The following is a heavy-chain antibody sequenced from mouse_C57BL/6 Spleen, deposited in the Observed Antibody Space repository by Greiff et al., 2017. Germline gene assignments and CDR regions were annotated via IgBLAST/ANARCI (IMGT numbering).Heavy chain of an antibody. CDR1: GFTFSSYA. J-gene: IGHJ3*01. CDR2: ISDSGSYT. V-gene: IGHV5-4*03. CDR3: ARGRGFAY. Sequence: EVMLVESGGGLVKPGGSLKLSCAASGFTFSSYAMSWVRQTPEKRLEWVATISDSGSYTYYPDNVKGRFTISRDNAKNNLYLQMSHLKSEDTAMYYCARGRGFAYWGQGTLVTVSA.